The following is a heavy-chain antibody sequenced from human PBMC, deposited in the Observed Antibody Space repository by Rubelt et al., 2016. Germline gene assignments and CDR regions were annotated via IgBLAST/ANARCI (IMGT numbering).Heavy chain of an antibody. D-gene: IGHD6-19*01. CDR2: IFYGGTT. V-gene: IGHV4-39*06. CDR1: GGSVISGYY. J-gene: IGHJ5*02. Sequence: LQLQESGPGLVKPSETLSLTCTVSGGSVISGYYWGWIRQPPGKGLEWIGCIFYGGTTHYKPPLESRVTMSVDTSKNQFPLTLSSVTAAETAIYYCAKVGGIAVTGTSNWHDPWGQGTLVTVSS. CDR3: AKVGGIAVTGTSNWHDP.